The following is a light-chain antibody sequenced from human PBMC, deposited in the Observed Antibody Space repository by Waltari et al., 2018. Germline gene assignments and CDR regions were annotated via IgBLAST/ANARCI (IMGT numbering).Light chain of an antibody. CDR1: HIGRRS. V-gene: IGLV3-21*04. CDR2: YDS. Sequence: SFVLTQPPSVSVAPGKTARITCGGSHIGRRSVHWYQPKTGQAPVLVIFYDSRRPSGIPEGFSGSSAGDTATLTITRVEAGDEADYFCQVWDSSSDRVFGGGTKLTVL. CDR3: QVWDSSSDRV. J-gene: IGLJ2*01.